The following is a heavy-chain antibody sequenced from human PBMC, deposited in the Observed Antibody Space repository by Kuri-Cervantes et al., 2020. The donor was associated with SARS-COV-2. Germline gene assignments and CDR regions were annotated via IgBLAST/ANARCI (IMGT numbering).Heavy chain of an antibody. CDR1: GFTFSSYG. D-gene: IGHD2-15*01. Sequence: GESLKISCAASGFTFSSYGMHWVRQAPGKGLEWVSSISSSSSYIYYADSVKGRFTISRDNAKNSLYLQMNSLRAEDTAVYYCARESLPRWGYSRDPFDIWGQGTMVTVSS. CDR3: ARESLPRWGYSRDPFDI. CDR2: ISSSSSYI. J-gene: IGHJ3*02. V-gene: IGHV3-21*01.